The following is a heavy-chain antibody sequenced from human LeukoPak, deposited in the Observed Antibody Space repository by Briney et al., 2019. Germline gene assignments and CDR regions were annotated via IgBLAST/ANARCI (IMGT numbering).Heavy chain of an antibody. CDR2: INPSGVST. Sequence: GESLKVSCKASGHTFTNYYMHWVRQAPGQGLEWMGIINPSGVSTTYAQKFQGRVTMTRDASTSTVYMELSSLRSDDTAVYYCARAGAARSLDYWGQGTPVTVSS. D-gene: IGHD6-6*01. CDR3: ARAGAARSLDY. J-gene: IGHJ4*02. V-gene: IGHV1-46*01. CDR1: GHTFTNYY.